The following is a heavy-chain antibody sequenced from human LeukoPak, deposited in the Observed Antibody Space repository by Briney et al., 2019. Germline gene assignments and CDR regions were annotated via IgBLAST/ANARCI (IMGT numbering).Heavy chain of an antibody. V-gene: IGHV1-69*13. J-gene: IGHJ5*02. CDR3: ARVPTVVIDTHTNWFDP. CDR1: GGTFSSYA. Sequence: SVKVSCKASGGTFSSYAISWVRQAPGQGLEWMGGIIPIFGTANYAQKFQGRVTITADESTSTAYMELSSLRSEDTAVYYCARVPTVVIDTHTNWFDPWGQGTLVTVSS. D-gene: IGHD4-23*01. CDR2: IIPIFGTA.